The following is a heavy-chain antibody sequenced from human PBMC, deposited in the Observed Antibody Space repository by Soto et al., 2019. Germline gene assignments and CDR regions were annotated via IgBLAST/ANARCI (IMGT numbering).Heavy chain of an antibody. V-gene: IGHV3-33*01. CDR2: MWNDGSER. CDR1: GFTFRSYG. CDR3: ARDRAGVGYNIDV. Sequence: QVQLVESGGGVVQPGRSLRLSCAASGFTFRSYGMHWVRQAPGKGLGWVAVMWNDGSERYYADSVKGRFTISRDNSKNTLDMQMNRLRAEDTAVYYCARDRAGVGYNIDVWGQGTTVTVSS. D-gene: IGHD5-12*01. J-gene: IGHJ6*02.